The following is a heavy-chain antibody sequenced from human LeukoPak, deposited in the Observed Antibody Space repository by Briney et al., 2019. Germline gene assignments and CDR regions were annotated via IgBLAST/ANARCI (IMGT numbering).Heavy chain of an antibody. D-gene: IGHD1-14*01. V-gene: IGHV4-59*01. Sequence: SETLSLTCTVSGGSISSYYWSWIRQPPGKGLEWIGYIYYSGSTNYNPSPKSRVTISVDTSKNQFSLKLSSVTAADTAVYYCARTTGPVGWFDPWGQGTLVTVSS. CDR3: ARTTGPVGWFDP. CDR2: IYYSGST. J-gene: IGHJ5*02. CDR1: GGSISSYY.